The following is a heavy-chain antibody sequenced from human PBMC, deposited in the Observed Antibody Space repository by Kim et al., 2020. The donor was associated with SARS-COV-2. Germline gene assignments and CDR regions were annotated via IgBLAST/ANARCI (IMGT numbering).Heavy chain of an antibody. J-gene: IGHJ6*04. CDR2: IYYSGST. D-gene: IGHD3-3*01. Sequence: SETLSLTCTVSGGSISSYYWSWIRQPPGKGLEWIGYIYYSGSTNYNPSLKSRVTISVDTSKNQFSLKLSSVTAADTDVYYCARHGEPTIFGVVTITGGMDVWGKGTTVTVSS. V-gene: IGHV4-59*08. CDR3: ARHGEPTIFGVVTITGGMDV. CDR1: GGSISSYY.